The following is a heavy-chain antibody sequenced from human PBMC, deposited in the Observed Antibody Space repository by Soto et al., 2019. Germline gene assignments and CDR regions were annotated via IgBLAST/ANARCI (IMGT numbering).Heavy chain of an antibody. CDR1: GYTLTSYG. CDR2: ISAYNGNT. D-gene: IGHD6-19*01. V-gene: IGHV1-18*01. Sequence: ASVKVSCKASGYTLTSYGISWVRQAPGQGLEWMGWISAYNGNTNYAQKLQGRVTMNTDTSTSTAYMELRSLRSDDTAVFYCARDSGRSSGWYSSPSADYWGQGTLVTVS. CDR3: ARDSGRSSGWYSSPSADY. J-gene: IGHJ4*02.